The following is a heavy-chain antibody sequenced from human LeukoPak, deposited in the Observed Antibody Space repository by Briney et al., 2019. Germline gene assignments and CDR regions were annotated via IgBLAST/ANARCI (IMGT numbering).Heavy chain of an antibody. V-gene: IGHV3-23*01. CDR3: AKVTKYSSSSGPNNNDY. Sequence: PGGSLRLSCAASGFAFGTYALSWVRQAPGKGLEWVSAISGSGLNTFYADSVKGRFTISRDNSKNTLYLQMNSLRAEDTAVYYCAKVTKYSSSSGPNNNDYWGQGTLVTVSS. D-gene: IGHD6-6*01. CDR2: ISGSGLNT. J-gene: IGHJ4*02. CDR1: GFAFGTYA.